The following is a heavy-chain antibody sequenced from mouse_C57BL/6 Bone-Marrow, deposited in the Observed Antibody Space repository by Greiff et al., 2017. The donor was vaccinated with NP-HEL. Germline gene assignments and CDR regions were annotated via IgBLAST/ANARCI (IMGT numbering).Heavy chain of an antibody. J-gene: IGHJ2*01. D-gene: IGHD4-1*01. CDR3: ARSTYWDNY. CDR2: IYPGSGNT. V-gene: IGHV1-81*01. CDR1: GYTFTSYG. Sequence: VQLKQSGAELARPGASVKLSCKASGYTFTSYGISWVKQRTGQGLEWIGEIYPGSGNTYYNEKFKGKATLTADKSSSTAYMELRSLTSEDSAVYFCARSTYWDNYWGQGTTLTVSS.